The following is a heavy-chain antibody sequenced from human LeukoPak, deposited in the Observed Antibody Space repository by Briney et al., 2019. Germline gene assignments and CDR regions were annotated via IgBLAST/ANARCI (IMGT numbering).Heavy chain of an antibody. Sequence: GLEWVASINHNGNVNYYADSVKGRFTISRDNAKNSLYLQMSNLRAEDTAVYFCARGGGLDVWGQGATVTVSS. CDR2: INHNGNVN. CDR3: ARGGGLDV. J-gene: IGHJ6*02. V-gene: IGHV3-7*03. D-gene: IGHD3-16*01.